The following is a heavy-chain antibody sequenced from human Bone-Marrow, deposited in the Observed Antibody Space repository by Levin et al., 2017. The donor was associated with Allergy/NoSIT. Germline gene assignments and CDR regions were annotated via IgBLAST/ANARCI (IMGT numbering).Heavy chain of an antibody. CDR1: GVSIPSGNYY. Sequence: SQTLSLTCTVSGVSIPSGNYYWSWIRQPAGKGLGWIGHIYTSGNTNYNPSLKSRVTISVDTSKNQFSLKLRSVTAADTAVYYCARVLQYYYYYMDVWGKGTTVTVSS. CDR3: ARVLQYYYYYMDV. D-gene: IGHD5-24*01. CDR2: IYTSGNT. V-gene: IGHV4-61*09. J-gene: IGHJ6*03.